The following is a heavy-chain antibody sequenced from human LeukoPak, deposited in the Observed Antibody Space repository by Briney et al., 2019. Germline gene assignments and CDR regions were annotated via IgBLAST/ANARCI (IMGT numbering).Heavy chain of an antibody. Sequence: GGSLGLSCAASGFTFSSYGMHWVRQAPGKGLEWMAVISYDGSNKYYAESVKGRFTISRDNSKNTVYLQMNSLRAEDTAVYYCAKTGKNGSGSYCDYWDQGTLVTVSS. CDR3: AKTGKNGSGSYCDY. CDR2: ISYDGSNK. J-gene: IGHJ4*02. V-gene: IGHV3-30*18. D-gene: IGHD3-10*01. CDR1: GFTFSSYG.